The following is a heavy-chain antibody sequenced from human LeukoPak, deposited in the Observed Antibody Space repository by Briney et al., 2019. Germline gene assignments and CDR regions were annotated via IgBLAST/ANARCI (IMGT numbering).Heavy chain of an antibody. V-gene: IGHV3-33*08. CDR3: AREKKSSTSMDY. D-gene: IGHD2-2*01. CDR2: IRIDGSNK. CDR1: GFTFSSYA. J-gene: IGHJ4*02. Sequence: GGSLRLSCAASGFTFSSYAMSWVRQAPGKGLEWVALIRIDGSNKYYADSVKGRFTISKDNSKNTLYLQMNSLRAEDTAVYYCAREKKSSTSMDYWGQGTLVTVST.